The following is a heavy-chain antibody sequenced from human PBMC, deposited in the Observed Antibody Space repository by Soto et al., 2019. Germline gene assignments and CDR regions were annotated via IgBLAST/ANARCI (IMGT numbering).Heavy chain of an antibody. CDR2: IKSKTDGGTT. D-gene: IGHD1-26*01. J-gene: IGHJ6*02. Sequence: PGGSLRLSCAASGFTFSNAWMNWVRQAPGKGLEWVDRIKSKTDGGTTDYAAPVKGRFTISRDDSKNTLYLQMNSLKTEDTAVYYCTTTSGSGSYYAPYYYYGMDVWGQGTTVTVSS. V-gene: IGHV3-15*07. CDR3: TTTSGSGSYYAPYYYYGMDV. CDR1: GFTFSNAW.